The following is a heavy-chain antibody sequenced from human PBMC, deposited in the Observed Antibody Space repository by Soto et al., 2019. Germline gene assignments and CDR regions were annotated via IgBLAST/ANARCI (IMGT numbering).Heavy chain of an antibody. V-gene: IGHV2-5*02. Sequence: QITLKESGPTLVKPTQTLTLTCTFSGFSLSTSGVGVGWIRQPPGKALEWLALIYWDDDKRYSPSLKSRLTITKDTSKNQVVLTMTNMDPVDTATYYCAHGPKEYYDFWSGYYTSSGMDVWGQGTTVTVSS. CDR1: GFSLSTSGVG. CDR2: IYWDDDK. CDR3: AHGPKEYYDFWSGYYTSSGMDV. D-gene: IGHD3-3*01. J-gene: IGHJ6*02.